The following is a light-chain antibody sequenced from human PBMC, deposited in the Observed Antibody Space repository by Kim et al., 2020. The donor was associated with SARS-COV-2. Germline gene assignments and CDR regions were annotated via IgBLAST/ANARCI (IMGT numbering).Light chain of an antibody. CDR2: KAS. J-gene: IGKJ2*01. Sequence: DIQMTQSPSTLSASVGDRVTITCRASQNINSWLAWYQQKPGKAPKLLIYKASSLESGVPSRFSGSGSGTEFILTIISLQPDDFATYYCQQYNHWYTFGQGTKLEI. CDR1: QNINSW. V-gene: IGKV1-5*03. CDR3: QQYNHWYT.